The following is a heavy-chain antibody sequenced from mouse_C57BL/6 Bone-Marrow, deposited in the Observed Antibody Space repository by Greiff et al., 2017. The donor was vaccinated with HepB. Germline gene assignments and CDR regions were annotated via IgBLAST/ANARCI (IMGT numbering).Heavy chain of an antibody. Sequence: VQLQQSGAELVRPGASVKLSCTASGFNIKDDYMHWVKQRPEQGLEWIGWIDPENGDTEYASKFQGKATITADTSSNTAYLQLSSLTSEDTAVYYCTTNDGYPYYFDYWGQGTTLTVSS. J-gene: IGHJ2*01. V-gene: IGHV14-4*01. CDR2: IDPENGDT. CDR3: TTNDGYPYYFDY. CDR1: GFNIKDDY. D-gene: IGHD2-3*01.